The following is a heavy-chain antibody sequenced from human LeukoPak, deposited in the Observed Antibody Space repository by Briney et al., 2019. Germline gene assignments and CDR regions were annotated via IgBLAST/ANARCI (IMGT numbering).Heavy chain of an antibody. Sequence: GGSLRLSCAASGFTFSSYWMSWVRQAPGKGLEWVANIKQDGSEKYYVDSVKGRFTISRDNAKNSLYLQMNSLRAEDTAVYYCARVSGGMVRGVIIYYYYYMDVWGKGTTVTVSS. CDR1: GFTFSSYW. CDR3: ARVSGGMVRGVIIYYYYYMDV. CDR2: IKQDGSEK. V-gene: IGHV3-7*01. D-gene: IGHD3-10*01. J-gene: IGHJ6*03.